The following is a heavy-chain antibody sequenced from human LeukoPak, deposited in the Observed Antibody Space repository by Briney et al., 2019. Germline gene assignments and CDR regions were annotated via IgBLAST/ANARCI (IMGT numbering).Heavy chain of an antibody. D-gene: IGHD3-10*01. J-gene: IGHJ4*02. CDR2: ISWDGGST. CDR1: GFTFDDYT. CDR3: AKARSMVHTYYFDY. V-gene: IGHV3-43*01. Sequence: GGSLRLSCAASGFTFDDYTMHWVRQAPGKGLEWVSLISWDGGSTYYADSVKGRFTISRDNSKNSLYLQMNSLRTEDTALYYCAKARSMVHTYYFDYWGQGTLVTVSS.